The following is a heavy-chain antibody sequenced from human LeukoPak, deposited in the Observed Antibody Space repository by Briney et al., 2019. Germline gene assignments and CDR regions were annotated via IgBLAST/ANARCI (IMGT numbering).Heavy chain of an antibody. J-gene: IGHJ4*02. CDR1: GGSFSDYY. CDR2: ISSSGSTI. Sequence: LSLTCAVYGGSFSDYYMSWIRQAPGKGLEWVSYISSSGSTIYYADSVKGRFTISRDNAKNSLYLQMNSLRAEDTAVYHCARDFLYKGTKNFDYWGQGTLVTVSS. CDR3: ARDFLYKGTKNFDY. V-gene: IGHV3-11*01. D-gene: IGHD1-14*01.